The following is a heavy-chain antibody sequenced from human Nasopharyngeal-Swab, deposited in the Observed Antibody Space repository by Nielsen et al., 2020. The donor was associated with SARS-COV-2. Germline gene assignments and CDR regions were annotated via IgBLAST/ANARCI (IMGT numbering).Heavy chain of an antibody. V-gene: IGHV3-23*01. J-gene: IGHJ4*02. D-gene: IGHD6-19*01. CDR2: ISGSGGST. CDR3: ATDTQWLALFDY. Sequence: WIRQPPGKGLEWVSAISGSGGSTYYADSVKGRFTISRDNSKNTLYLQMNGLRAEDTAVYYCATDTQWLALFDYWGQGTLVTVSS.